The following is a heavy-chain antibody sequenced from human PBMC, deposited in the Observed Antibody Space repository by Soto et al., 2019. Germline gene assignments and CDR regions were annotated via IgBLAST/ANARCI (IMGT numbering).Heavy chain of an antibody. Sequence: GGSLRLSCAASGFICSSYDMSWVRQAPGEALEWVSTILVSDSTHYDDSVRGRFTISRDRSKNTVYLQMNSLTAGDTAVYYCAKATATGGGAFDISGQGTMVTVSS. CDR3: AKATATGGGAFDI. D-gene: IGHD2-8*02. CDR2: ILVSDST. V-gene: IGHV3-23*01. CDR1: GFICSSYD. J-gene: IGHJ3*02.